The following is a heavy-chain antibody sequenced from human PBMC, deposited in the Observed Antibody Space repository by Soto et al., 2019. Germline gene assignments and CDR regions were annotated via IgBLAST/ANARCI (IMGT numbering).Heavy chain of an antibody. J-gene: IGHJ6*03. CDR1: GGSISSSSYY. Sequence: PSETLCLTCTVSGGSISSSSYYWGWIRQPPGKGLEWIGSIYYSGSTYYNPSLKSRVTISVDTSKNQFSLKLSSVTAADTAVYYCARRGDFWSGYPHDYYYYYMDVWGKGTTVTGSS. CDR3: ARRGDFWSGYPHDYYYYYMDV. D-gene: IGHD3-3*01. V-gene: IGHV4-39*01. CDR2: IYYSGST.